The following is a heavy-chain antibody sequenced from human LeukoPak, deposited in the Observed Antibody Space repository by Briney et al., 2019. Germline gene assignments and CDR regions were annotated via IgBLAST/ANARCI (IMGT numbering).Heavy chain of an antibody. D-gene: IGHD3-10*01. J-gene: IGHJ4*02. CDR1: GFTFDDYA. V-gene: IGHV3-9*01. CDR3: AKARYGSLPYFDY. Sequence: GGSLRLSCAASGFTFDDYAMHWVRQAPGKGLEWVSGISWNSGSIGYADSVKGRFTISRDNAKNSLYLQMNSLRAEDTALYYCAKARYGSLPYFDYWGQGTLVTVSS. CDR2: ISWNSGSI.